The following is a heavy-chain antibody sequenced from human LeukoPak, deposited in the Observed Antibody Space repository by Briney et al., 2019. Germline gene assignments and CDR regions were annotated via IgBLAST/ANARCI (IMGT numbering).Heavy chain of an antibody. Sequence: SETLSLTCTVSGGSISSGSYYWSWIRQPAGKGLEWIGRIYTSGSTNYNPSLKSRVTMSLDTSKNQFSLKLNSVTAADTAVYYCARVGYSSGHDYWGQGTLVTVSS. CDR3: ARVGYSSGHDY. CDR1: GGSISSGSYY. CDR2: IYTSGST. D-gene: IGHD6-19*01. V-gene: IGHV4-61*02. J-gene: IGHJ4*01.